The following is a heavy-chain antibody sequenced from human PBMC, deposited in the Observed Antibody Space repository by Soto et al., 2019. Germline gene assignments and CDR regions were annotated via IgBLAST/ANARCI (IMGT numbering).Heavy chain of an antibody. D-gene: IGHD3-3*01. Sequence: GGSLRLSCAASGFTFSSYAMSWVRQAPGKGLEWVSAISGGGAGTYYADSVKGRFTISRDNSKNTLYLEMNSLRAEDSAVYYCARILGGRLGYFDCWGQGTLVTVSS. CDR3: ARILGGRLGYFDC. V-gene: IGHV3-23*01. J-gene: IGHJ4*02. CDR1: GFTFSSYA. CDR2: ISGGGAGT.